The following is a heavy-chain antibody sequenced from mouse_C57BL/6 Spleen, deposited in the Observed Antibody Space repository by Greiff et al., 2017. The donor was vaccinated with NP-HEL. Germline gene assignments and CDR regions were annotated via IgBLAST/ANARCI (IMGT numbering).Heavy chain of an antibody. J-gene: IGHJ3*01. Sequence: EVQRVESGEGLVKPGGSLKLSCAASGFTFSSYAMSWVRQTPEKRLEWVAYISSGGDYIYYADTVKGRFTISRDNARNTLYLQMSSLKSEDTAMYYCTRDWGSTYDYDEDWFAYWGQGTLVTVSA. V-gene: IGHV5-9-1*02. CDR3: TRDWGSTYDYDEDWFAY. CDR1: GFTFSSYA. D-gene: IGHD2-4*01. CDR2: ISSGGDYI.